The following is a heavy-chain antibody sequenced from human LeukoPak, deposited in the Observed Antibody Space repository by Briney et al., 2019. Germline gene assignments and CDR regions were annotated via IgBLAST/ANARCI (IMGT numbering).Heavy chain of an antibody. Sequence: GGSRRLSCAASGFTFSDYYMSWIRQAPGKGLEWVAVISYDGSNKYYADSVKGRFTISRDNSKNTLYLQMNSLRAEDTAVYYCARDPTIAVAGTEDWGQGTLVTVSS. J-gene: IGHJ4*02. CDR2: ISYDGSNK. D-gene: IGHD6-19*01. V-gene: IGHV3-30-3*01. CDR3: ARDPTIAVAGTED. CDR1: GFTFSDYY.